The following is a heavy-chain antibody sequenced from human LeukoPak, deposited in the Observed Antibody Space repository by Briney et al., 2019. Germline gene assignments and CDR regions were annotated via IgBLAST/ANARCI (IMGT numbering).Heavy chain of an antibody. Sequence: ASVKVSCKASGYTFTSYGISWVRQAPGQGLEWMGWISAYNGDTNYAQKLQGRVTMTTDTSTRTPYMELRSLRSDDTAVYYCARDPLPPTMIVVVITDGVAFDIWGQGTMVTVSS. CDR2: ISAYNGDT. J-gene: IGHJ3*02. V-gene: IGHV1-18*01. CDR3: ARDPLPPTMIVVVITDGVAFDI. CDR1: GYTFTSYG. D-gene: IGHD3-22*01.